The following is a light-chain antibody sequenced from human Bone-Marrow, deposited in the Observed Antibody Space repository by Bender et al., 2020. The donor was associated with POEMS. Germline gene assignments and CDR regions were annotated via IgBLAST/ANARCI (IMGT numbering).Light chain of an antibody. CDR3: QVWDSETEHRV. CDR2: YDS. Sequence: SYVLTQPPSVSVAPGKTARISCGGRNIGTKTVHWYQQRPGQAPVLVINYDSDRPSEIDERFSASNSESTATLTISRVEAGDEADYYCQVWDSETEHRVFGLGTKVTVL. CDR1: NIGTKT. V-gene: IGLV3-21*04. J-gene: IGLJ1*01.